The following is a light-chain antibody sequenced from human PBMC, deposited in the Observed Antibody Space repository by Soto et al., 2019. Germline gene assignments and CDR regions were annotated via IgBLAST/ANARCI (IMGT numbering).Light chain of an antibody. V-gene: IGLV2-11*01. CDR2: DVC. CDR1: SSDIGGYNY. CDR3: CSYAGSYTYV. J-gene: IGLJ1*01. Sequence: QSVLTQPRSVSGSPGQSVTISCTGTSSDIGGYNYVSWYQQHPGKAPKLIIFDVCEQPSGVPARFSGSKSGNTASLTISGLQADDEADYYCCSYAGSYTYVFGSGTKVTVL.